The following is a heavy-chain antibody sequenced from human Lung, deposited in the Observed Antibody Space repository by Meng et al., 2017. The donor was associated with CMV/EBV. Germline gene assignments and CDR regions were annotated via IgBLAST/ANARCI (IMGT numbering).Heavy chain of an antibody. Sequence: GESXKISCAASGFTFNTYWMSWVRQAPGKGLEWVAIIKQDGSEKYYVDSVKGRFTISRDNGKKSLYLQMNSLRVEDTAVYYCVRDQWLVNFDYWGQRTPVTVSS. D-gene: IGHD6-19*01. CDR3: VRDQWLVNFDY. CDR2: IKQDGSEK. CDR1: GFTFNTYW. V-gene: IGHV3-7*01. J-gene: IGHJ4*02.